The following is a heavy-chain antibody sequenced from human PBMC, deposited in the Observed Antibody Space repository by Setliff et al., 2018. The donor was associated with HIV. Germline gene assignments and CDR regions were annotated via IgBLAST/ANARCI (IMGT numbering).Heavy chain of an antibody. CDR1: GYTFTSHG. CDR3: AREGNSGSYLVY. D-gene: IGHD1-26*01. Sequence: ASVKVSCKASGYTFTSHGISWVRQAPGQGLEWMGWISAYNGNTNYVQKLQGRVTMTTDTSTTTAYMELSSLRSEDTAVYYCAREGNSGSYLVYWGQGTLVTVSS. V-gene: IGHV1-18*01. J-gene: IGHJ4*02. CDR2: ISAYNGNT.